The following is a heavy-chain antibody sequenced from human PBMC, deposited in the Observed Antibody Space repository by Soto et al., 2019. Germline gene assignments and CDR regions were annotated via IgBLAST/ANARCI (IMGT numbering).Heavy chain of an antibody. CDR3: ANDYGDFSGGRDV. J-gene: IGHJ6*02. CDR1: GYTFTSYG. Sequence: QVQLVQSGAEVKKPGASVKVSCKASGYTFTSYGISWVRQAPGQGLEWMGWISAYNGNTNYAQKLQGRVTMTTGTSTSTAYMELRRLRADATAVYYCANDYGDFSGGRDVWGQGTTVTVSS. D-gene: IGHD4-17*01. CDR2: ISAYNGNT. V-gene: IGHV1-18*01.